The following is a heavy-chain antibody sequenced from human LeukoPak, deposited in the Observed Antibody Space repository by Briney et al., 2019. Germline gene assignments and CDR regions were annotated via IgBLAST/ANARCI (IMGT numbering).Heavy chain of an antibody. J-gene: IGHJ4*02. CDR1: GFTFSSYS. CDR2: ISFSSDTI. V-gene: IGHV3-48*01. CDR3: ARDRTYYDPSGYGL. Sequence: GGSLRLSCAASGFTFSSYSINWVRQAPGQGLEWVSYISFSSDTIYYADPVKGRFTISRDNAKNSLYLQMNSLRAEDTAVYYCARDRTYYDPSGYGLWGQGTLVTVSS. D-gene: IGHD3-22*01.